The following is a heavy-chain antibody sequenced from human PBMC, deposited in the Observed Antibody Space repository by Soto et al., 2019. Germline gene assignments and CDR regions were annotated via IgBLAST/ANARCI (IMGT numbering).Heavy chain of an antibody. CDR2: IIPIFGTA. CDR3: ATVAYSGSYRYYFDY. D-gene: IGHD1-26*01. J-gene: IGHJ4*02. V-gene: IGHV1-69*13. Sequence: ASVKVSCKASGGTFSSYAISWVRQAPGQGLEWMGGIIPIFGTANYAQKFQGRVTITADESTSTAYMELSSLRSEDTAVYYCATVAYSGSYRYYFDYWGQGTLVTVSS. CDR1: GGTFSSYA.